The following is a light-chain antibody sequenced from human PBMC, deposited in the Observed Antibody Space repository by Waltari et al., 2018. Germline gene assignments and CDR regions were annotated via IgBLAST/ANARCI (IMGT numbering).Light chain of an antibody. CDR2: YKSDSDK. Sequence: QAVLTQPSSLSASPGASASLTCTLRSGINVGTYRIYWYQQKPGSPPQYLLRYKSDSDKQQGSGVPXXFSGSKDASANAGILLISGLQSEDEADYYCMIWHSSAWVFGGGTKLTVL. V-gene: IGLV5-45*03. CDR1: SGINVGTYR. CDR3: MIWHSSAWV. J-gene: IGLJ3*02.